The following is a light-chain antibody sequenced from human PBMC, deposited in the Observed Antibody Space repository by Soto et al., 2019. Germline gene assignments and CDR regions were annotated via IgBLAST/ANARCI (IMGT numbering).Light chain of an antibody. CDR2: EVS. CDR3: SSYTSSTTLV. V-gene: IGLV2-14*01. Sequence: QSVLTQPASVSGSPGQSITISCTGTTNDVGGYNYVSWYQQHPGKAPKLLIFEVSSRPSGVSNRFSGSKSGNTASLTISGLQAEDEADYYCSSYTSSTTLVFGGGTKVTVL. CDR1: TNDVGGYNY. J-gene: IGLJ3*02.